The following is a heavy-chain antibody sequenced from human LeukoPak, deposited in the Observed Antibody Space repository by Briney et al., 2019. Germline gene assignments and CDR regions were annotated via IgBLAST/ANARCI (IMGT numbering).Heavy chain of an antibody. Sequence: EPGGSLRLSCAASGFTFSSYAMHWVRQAPGKGLEWVAVISYDGSNKYYADSVKGRFTISRDNSKNTLYLQMNSLRAEDTAVYYCAKDFLELKVAGSTFDYWGQGTLVTVSS. D-gene: IGHD3-3*01. V-gene: IGHV3-30-3*01. CDR3: AKDFLELKVAGSTFDY. CDR1: GFTFSSYA. J-gene: IGHJ4*02. CDR2: ISYDGSNK.